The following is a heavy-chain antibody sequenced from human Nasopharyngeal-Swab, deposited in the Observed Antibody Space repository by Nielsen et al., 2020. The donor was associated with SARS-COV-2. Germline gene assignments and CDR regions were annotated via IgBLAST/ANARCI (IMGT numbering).Heavy chain of an antibody. V-gene: IGHV1-69*13. CDR3: ARGSRVVVPLLYYYYYMDV. J-gene: IGHJ6*03. D-gene: IGHD2-2*01. CDR2: IIPIFGTA. CDR1: GGTFSSYA. Sequence: SVKVSCKASGGTFSSYAISWVRRAPGQGLEWMGGIIPIFGTANYAQKFQGRVTITADESTSTAYMELSSLRSEDTAVYYCARGSRVVVPLLYYYYYMDVWGKGTTVTVSS.